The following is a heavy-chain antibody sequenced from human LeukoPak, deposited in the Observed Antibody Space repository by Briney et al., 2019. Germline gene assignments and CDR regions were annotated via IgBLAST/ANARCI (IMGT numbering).Heavy chain of an antibody. Sequence: ASVKVSCKASGGTFSSYGISWVRQAPGQGLEWMGWISAYNGNTNYAQKLQGRVTMTTDTSTSTAYMELRSLRSDDTAVYYCARVLSGSYFSGLFDYWGQGTLVTVSS. V-gene: IGHV1-18*01. CDR1: GGTFSSYG. CDR2: ISAYNGNT. CDR3: ARVLSGSYFSGLFDY. J-gene: IGHJ4*02. D-gene: IGHD1-26*01.